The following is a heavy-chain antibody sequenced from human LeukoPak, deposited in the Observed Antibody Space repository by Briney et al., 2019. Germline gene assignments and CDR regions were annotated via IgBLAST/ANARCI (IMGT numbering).Heavy chain of an antibody. V-gene: IGHV3-23*01. J-gene: IGHJ4*02. CDR3: AKSYDFWSGYHDY. CDR1: GFTFSSYA. D-gene: IGHD3-3*01. Sequence: GGSLRLSCAASGFTFSSYAMSWVRQAPGKGLEWVSAISGSGGSTYYADSVKGRFTISRYNSKNTLYLQMNSLRAEDTAVYYCAKSYDFWSGYHDYWGQGTLVTVSS. CDR2: ISGSGGST.